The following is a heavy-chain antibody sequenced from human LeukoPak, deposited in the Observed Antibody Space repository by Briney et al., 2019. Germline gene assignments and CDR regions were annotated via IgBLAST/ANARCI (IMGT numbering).Heavy chain of an antibody. D-gene: IGHD5-18*01. Sequence: ASVKVSCKASGYIFTNYAMHWVRPAPGERLEWLGWINGGNGNTKYSQEFQGRVTITRDMSTSTVYMALSSLRSEDTAVYYCARGVADTAMGWYFDLWGRGTLVTVSS. J-gene: IGHJ2*01. V-gene: IGHV1-3*03. CDR3: ARGVADTAMGWYFDL. CDR2: INGGNGNT. CDR1: GYIFTNYA.